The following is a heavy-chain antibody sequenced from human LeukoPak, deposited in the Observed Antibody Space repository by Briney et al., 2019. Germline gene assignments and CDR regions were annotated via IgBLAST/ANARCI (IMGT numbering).Heavy chain of an antibody. CDR2: ISSSSNYI. Sequence: PGGSLRLSCAASGFTFSSYSMNWVRQAPGKGLEWISSISSSSNYIYYADSVKGRFTISRDNAKNSLHLQMNSLRAEDTAVYYCARQYCSGGSCYVDAFDIWGQGTMVTVSS. CDR3: ARQYCSGGSCYVDAFDI. V-gene: IGHV3-21*01. CDR1: GFTFSSYS. D-gene: IGHD2-15*01. J-gene: IGHJ3*02.